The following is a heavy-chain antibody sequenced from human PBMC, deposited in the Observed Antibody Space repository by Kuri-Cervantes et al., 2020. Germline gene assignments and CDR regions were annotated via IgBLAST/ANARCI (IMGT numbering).Heavy chain of an antibody. CDR2: ISWNSGSI. V-gene: IGHV3-9*01. Sequence: GGSLRLSCAASGFTFDDYAMHWVRQAPGKGLEWVSGISWNSGSIGYADSVKGRFTISRDNAKNSLYLQMNSLRAEDTAVYYCARDKSFGTNTQLVVGGVLYYYYGMDAWGQGTTVTVSS. J-gene: IGHJ6*02. CDR3: ARDKSFGTNTQLVVGGVLYYYYGMDA. D-gene: IGHD6-13*01. CDR1: GFTFDDYA.